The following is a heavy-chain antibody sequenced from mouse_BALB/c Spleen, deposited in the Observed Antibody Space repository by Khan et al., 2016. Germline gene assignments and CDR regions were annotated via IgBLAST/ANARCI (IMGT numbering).Heavy chain of an antibody. CDR3: ARSSYDPVAY. V-gene: IGHV1S81*02. J-gene: IGHJ3*01. Sequence: QVQLQQPGAELVKPGASVKLSCKASGYTFTSYWMHWVKQRPGQGLEWLGEINPSTGRTNYNEKFKSKATLTVDTSSSTAYMQLSSLTSEDSADYYCARSSYDPVAYWGQGTLVTVSA. D-gene: IGHD2-3*01. CDR1: GYTFTSYW. CDR2: INPSTGRT.